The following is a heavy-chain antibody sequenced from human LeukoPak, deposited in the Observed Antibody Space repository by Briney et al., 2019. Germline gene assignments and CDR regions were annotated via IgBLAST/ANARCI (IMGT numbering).Heavy chain of an antibody. J-gene: IGHJ3*02. V-gene: IGHV1-2*02. D-gene: IGHD6-13*01. CDR2: INPNSGGT. Sequence: ASVKVSCKASGYTFTGYYMHWVRQAPGQGIEWMGWINPNSGGTNYAQKFQGRVTMTRDTSISTAYMELSRLRSDDTAVYYCARDRTRYSSSWYHAFDIWGQGTMVTVSS. CDR1: GYTFTGYY. CDR3: ARDRTRYSSSWYHAFDI.